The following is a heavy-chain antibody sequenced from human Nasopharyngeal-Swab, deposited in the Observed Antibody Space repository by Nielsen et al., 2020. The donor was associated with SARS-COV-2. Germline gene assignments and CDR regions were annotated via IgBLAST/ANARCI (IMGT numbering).Heavy chain of an antibody. J-gene: IGHJ6*02. Sequence: GGSLRLSCAASGFTFADYAMHWVRQAPGKGLEWVSGISWNSGSIGYADSVKGRFTISRDNAKDSLYLQMNSLRAEDTALYYCAGNMVLDVWGQGTTVTVSS. CDR2: ISWNSGSI. CDR3: AGNMVLDV. V-gene: IGHV3-9*01. D-gene: IGHD2-8*01. CDR1: GFTFADYA.